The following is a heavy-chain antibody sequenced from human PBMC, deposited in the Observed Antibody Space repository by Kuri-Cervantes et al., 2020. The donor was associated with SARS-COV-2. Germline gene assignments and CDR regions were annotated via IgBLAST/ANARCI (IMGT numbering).Heavy chain of an antibody. J-gene: IGHJ5*02. CDR2: IYHSGST. V-gene: IGHV4-38-2*02. Sequence: SETLSFTCTVSGYSISSGYYWGWIRQPPGKGLEWIGSIYHSGSTYYNPSLKSRVTISVDTSKNQFSLKLSSVTAADTAVYYCARAKMGFLEWDNWFYPWGQGTLVTVSS. CDR1: GYSISSGYY. CDR3: ARAKMGFLEWDNWFYP. D-gene: IGHD3-3*01.